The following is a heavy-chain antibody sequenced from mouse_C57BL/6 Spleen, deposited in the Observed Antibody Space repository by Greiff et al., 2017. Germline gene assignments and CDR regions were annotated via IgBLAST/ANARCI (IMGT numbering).Heavy chain of an antibody. CDR2: IDPSDSET. CDR3: ARRGTTVVAPFDD. D-gene: IGHD1-1*01. CDR1: GYTFTSYW. J-gene: IGHJ2*01. V-gene: IGHV1-52*01. Sequence: VQLQQPGAELVRPGSSVKLSCKASGYTFTSYWMHWVKQRPIQGLEWIGNIDPSDSETHYNQKFKDKATLTVDKSSSTAYMQLSSLTSEDSAVYYCARRGTTVVAPFDDWGQGTTLTVSS.